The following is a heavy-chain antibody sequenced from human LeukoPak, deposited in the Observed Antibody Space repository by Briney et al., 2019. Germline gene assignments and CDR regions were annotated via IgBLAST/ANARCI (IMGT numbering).Heavy chain of an antibody. D-gene: IGHD6-13*01. V-gene: IGHV3-21*01. CDR1: GFTFSSYS. J-gene: IGHJ5*02. CDR3: AREYSSSWYNWFDP. Sequence: GGSLRLSCAASGFTFSSYSMNWVRQAPGKGLEWVSSISSSSSYIYYADSVKGRFTISRDNAKNSLYLQMNSLRAEDTAVYYCAREYSSSWYNWFDPWGQGTLVTVSS. CDR2: ISSSSSYI.